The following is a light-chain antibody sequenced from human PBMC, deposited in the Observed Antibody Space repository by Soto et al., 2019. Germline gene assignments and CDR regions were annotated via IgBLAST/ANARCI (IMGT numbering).Light chain of an antibody. CDR1: QSVSSN. V-gene: IGKV3-15*01. CDR2: GAS. Sequence: EIVMTQSPATLSVSPGERATLSCRASQSVSSNLAWYQQKPGQAPRLLIYGASTRATGIPARFSGSGSGTEFTFPISSLQSEDFAVYYCQQYNNWPRTFGQGTKLEIK. CDR3: QQYNNWPRT. J-gene: IGKJ2*01.